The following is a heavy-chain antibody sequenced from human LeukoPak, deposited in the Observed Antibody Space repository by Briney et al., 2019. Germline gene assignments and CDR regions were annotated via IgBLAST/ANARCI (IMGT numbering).Heavy chain of an antibody. CDR2: INAGNGNT. CDR3: ARGSHCSGGSCYRYYYYYGMDV. D-gene: IGHD2-15*01. V-gene: IGHV1-3*01. Sequence: ASVKVSCKASGYTFTSYAMHWVRQAPGQRLEWMGWINAGNGNTKYSQKFQGRVTITRDTSASTAYMELSSLRYEDTAVYYCARGSHCSGGSCYRYYYYYGMDVWGQGTTVTVSS. J-gene: IGHJ6*02. CDR1: GYTFTSYA.